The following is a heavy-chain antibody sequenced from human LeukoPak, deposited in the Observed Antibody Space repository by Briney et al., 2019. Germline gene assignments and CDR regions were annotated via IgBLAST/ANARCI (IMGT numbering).Heavy chain of an antibody. V-gene: IGHV4-39*01. CDR3: ARPRRHHYGSRGDDWFDP. CDR2: IYYSGST. J-gene: IGHJ5*02. Sequence: SETLSLTCTVSGGSISSSSYYWGWIRPPPGKGLECIGSIYYSGSTYYNPSLKSRVTISVDTSKNQFSLKLSSVTAADTAVYYCARPRRHHYGSRGDDWFDPWGQGTLVTVSS. D-gene: IGHD3-10*01. CDR1: GGSISSSSYY.